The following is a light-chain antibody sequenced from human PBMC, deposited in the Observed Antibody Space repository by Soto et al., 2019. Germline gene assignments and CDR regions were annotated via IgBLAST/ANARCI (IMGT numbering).Light chain of an antibody. V-gene: IGKV3-15*01. CDR2: GAS. J-gene: IGKJ5*01. Sequence: EIVMTQSPATLSVSPGERATLSCRASQSVSSSYLAWYQQKPGQAPRLLIYGASTRATGIPARFSGSGSGTEFTLTISSLQSEDFAVYYCQQYYNWPPITFGQGTRLEIK. CDR3: QQYYNWPPIT. CDR1: QSVSSSY.